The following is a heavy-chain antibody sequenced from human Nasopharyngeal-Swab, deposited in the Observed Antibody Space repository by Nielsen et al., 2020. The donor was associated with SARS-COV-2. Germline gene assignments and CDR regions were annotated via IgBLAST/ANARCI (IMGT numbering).Heavy chain of an antibody. CDR2: VSANSGNT. D-gene: IGHD4-11*01. CDR1: GYTFTTYG. CDR3: ARDGATVIGYYYYMDV. J-gene: IGHJ6*03. V-gene: IGHV1-18*01. Sequence: ASVKVSCKASGYTFTTYGISWVRQAPGQGLEWMGWVSANSGNTYYAQKFQGRVTMTRDTSMSTAHMDLRSLGSDDTAVYYCARDGATVIGYYYYMDVWGKGTTVTVSS.